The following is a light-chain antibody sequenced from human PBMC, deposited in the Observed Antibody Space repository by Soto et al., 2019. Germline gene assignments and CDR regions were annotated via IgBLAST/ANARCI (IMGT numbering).Light chain of an antibody. Sequence: QSVLTQPPSVSGAPGQRVTISCTGTSSNIGAGYDVHWYQQLPGTAPKLLIYGNSNRPSGVPDRFSGSKSRTSASLAITGLAAEYEADYYCQSYDSRRSGSVFGGGTQLTVL. V-gene: IGLV1-40*01. CDR1: SSNIGAGYD. J-gene: IGLJ7*01. CDR2: GNS. CDR3: QSYDSRRSGSV.